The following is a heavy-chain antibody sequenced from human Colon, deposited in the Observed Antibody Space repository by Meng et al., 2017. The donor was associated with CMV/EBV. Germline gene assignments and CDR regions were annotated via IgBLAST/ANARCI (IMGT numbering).Heavy chain of an antibody. V-gene: IGHV3-53*01. CDR1: GFSVSGNY. Sequence: GGSLRLSCAASGFSVSGNYMSWVRQAPGKGLEWVANIYGGGSTFHADSVKGRFTLSRDNAQNSVFLQMNSLTAEDTAVYYCARGWPPDYWGQGTLVTVSS. CDR2: IYGGGST. J-gene: IGHJ4*02. CDR3: ARGWPPDY. D-gene: IGHD6-13*01.